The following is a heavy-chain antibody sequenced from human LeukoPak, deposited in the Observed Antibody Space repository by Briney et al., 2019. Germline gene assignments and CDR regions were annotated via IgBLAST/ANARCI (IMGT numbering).Heavy chain of an antibody. Sequence: PSETLSLTCAVYGGSFSGYYWSWIRQPPGKGLEWIGEINHSGSTNYNPSLKSRVTISVDTSKNQFSLKLSSVTAADTAVYYCARVGYDSSGYYYELGYWGQGTLVTVSS. V-gene: IGHV4-34*01. CDR1: GGSFSGYY. D-gene: IGHD3-22*01. CDR2: INHSGST. CDR3: ARVGYDSSGYYYELGY. J-gene: IGHJ4*02.